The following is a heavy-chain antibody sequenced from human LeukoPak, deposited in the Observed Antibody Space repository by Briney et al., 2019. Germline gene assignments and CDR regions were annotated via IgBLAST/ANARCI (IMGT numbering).Heavy chain of an antibody. CDR2: ISGSGGNT. Sequence: GGSLRLSCAASGFTFSRNGMTWVRQAPGKGLEWVSAISGSGGNTYYADSVKGRFTISRDNSKNTLYLQLNSLRAEDTAVYYCAKVRWELLMGDYFDYWGQGTLVTVSS. D-gene: IGHD1-26*01. CDR3: AKVRWELLMGDYFDY. J-gene: IGHJ4*02. V-gene: IGHV3-23*01. CDR1: GFTFSRNG.